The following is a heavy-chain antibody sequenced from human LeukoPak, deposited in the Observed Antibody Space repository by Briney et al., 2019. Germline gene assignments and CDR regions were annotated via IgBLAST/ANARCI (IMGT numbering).Heavy chain of an antibody. Sequence: TSETLSLTCTVSGGSISSFYWSWIRQPPGKGLEWIGYIYYSGSTNYNPSLKSRVTISVDTSKNQFSLKLSPVTAADTAVYYCASRGPRGVDVDFDYWGQGTLVTVSS. CDR3: ASRGPRGVDVDFDY. CDR1: GGSISSFY. D-gene: IGHD2-15*01. J-gene: IGHJ4*02. CDR2: IYYSGST. V-gene: IGHV4-59*12.